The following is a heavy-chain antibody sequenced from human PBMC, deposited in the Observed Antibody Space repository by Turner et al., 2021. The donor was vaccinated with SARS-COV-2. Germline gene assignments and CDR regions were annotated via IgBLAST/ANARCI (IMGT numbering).Heavy chain of an antibody. Sequence: QVQLVESGGGVVQPGRSVRLSCASSGSPFSGYGRPWVRQAPGKGLEWVAVIVYDVSNKYYEDSVKGRFTISRDNSKNTLYMQKNSLRAEVTAVYYCARDHYYGSSGYTLEAFDIWGQGTMVTISS. CDR1: GSPFSGYG. CDR2: IVYDVSNK. CDR3: ARDHYYGSSGYTLEAFDI. D-gene: IGHD3-22*01. J-gene: IGHJ3*02. V-gene: IGHV3-33*01.